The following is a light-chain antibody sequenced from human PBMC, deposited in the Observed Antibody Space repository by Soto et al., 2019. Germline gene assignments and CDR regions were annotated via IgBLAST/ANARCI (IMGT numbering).Light chain of an antibody. J-gene: IGLJ1*01. Sequence: SYELTQPPSVSVAPGKTARITCGGNNIGSKSVHWYQQKPGQAPVLVISYDSDRLSGIPERFAGSNSGNTATLTISRVEAGDEADYYCQVWDSSSDHYVFGTGTKLTVL. CDR2: YDS. CDR3: QVWDSSSDHYV. CDR1: NIGSKS. V-gene: IGLV3-21*04.